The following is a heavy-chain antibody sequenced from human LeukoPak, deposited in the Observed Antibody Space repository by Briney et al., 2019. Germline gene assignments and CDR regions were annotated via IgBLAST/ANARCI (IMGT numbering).Heavy chain of an antibody. V-gene: IGHV3-11*04. CDR3: ARDFWYSSSLIY. CDR1: GFTFSDYY. D-gene: IGHD6-6*01. CDR2: ISSSGSTI. Sequence: GGSLRLSXAASGFTFSDYYMSWIRQAPGKGLEGVSYISSSGSTIYYADSVKGRFTISRDNAKNSLYLQMNSLRAEDTAVYYCARDFWYSSSLIYWGQGTLVTVSS. J-gene: IGHJ4*02.